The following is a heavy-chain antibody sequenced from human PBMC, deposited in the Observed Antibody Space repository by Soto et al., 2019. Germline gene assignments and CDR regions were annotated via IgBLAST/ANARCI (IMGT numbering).Heavy chain of an antibody. CDR1: GFTFSGSA. D-gene: IGHD4-17*01. CDR3: TRGYGDYVRDY. V-gene: IGHV3-73*01. J-gene: IGHJ4*02. Sequence: EVQLVESGGGLVQPGGSLKLSCAVSGFTFSGSAMHWVRQASGKGLEWVGRIRSKSNSYATAYAASVKGRFTISRDDSKNTAYLQMNSLTKEDAAVYYWTRGYGDYVRDYWGQGTLVTVSS. CDR2: IRSKSNSYAT.